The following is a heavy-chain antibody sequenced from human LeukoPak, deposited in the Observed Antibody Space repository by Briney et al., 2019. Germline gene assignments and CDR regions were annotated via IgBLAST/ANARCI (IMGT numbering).Heavy chain of an antibody. J-gene: IGHJ4*02. CDR3: ARLPSTTTKISDY. CDR1: GGSISSYC. CDR2: IYYSGST. Sequence: SETLSLTCTVSGGSISSYCWSWIRQPPGKGLEWIGYIYYSGSTDYNPSLKSRVTISVDTSKNQFSLKLSSVTAADTAMYYCARLPSTTTKISDYWGQGTLVTVSS. D-gene: IGHD1-1*01. V-gene: IGHV4-59*01.